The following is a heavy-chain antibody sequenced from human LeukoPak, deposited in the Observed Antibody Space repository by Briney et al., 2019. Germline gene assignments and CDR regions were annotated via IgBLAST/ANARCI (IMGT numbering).Heavy chain of an antibody. Sequence: PGGSLRLSCAASGFTVNSNYMSWVRQAPGKGLEWVSVIYTGGSTYYADSVKGRFTISRDNSKNTLYLQMSSLRAEDTAVYYCARDIGGGNSFGTRFDYWGQGTLVTVSS. CDR2: IYTGGST. V-gene: IGHV3-53*01. CDR3: ARDIGGGNSFGTRFDY. D-gene: IGHD5-18*01. CDR1: GFTVNSNY. J-gene: IGHJ4*02.